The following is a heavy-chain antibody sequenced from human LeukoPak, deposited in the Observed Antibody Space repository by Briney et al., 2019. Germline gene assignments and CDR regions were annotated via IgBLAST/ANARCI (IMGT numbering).Heavy chain of an antibody. D-gene: IGHD3-3*01. CDR3: AKGRFDLDY. CDR2: IRYDGSKK. CDR1: GFTFSSYA. Sequence: GESLRLSCAASGFTFSSYAMQWVRQAPGKGLEWVAFIRYDGSKKFYADSVKGRFTISRDNSKNTLYLQMSSLRAEDAAMYYCAKGRFDLDYWGQGTLVIVSP. V-gene: IGHV3-30*02. J-gene: IGHJ4*02.